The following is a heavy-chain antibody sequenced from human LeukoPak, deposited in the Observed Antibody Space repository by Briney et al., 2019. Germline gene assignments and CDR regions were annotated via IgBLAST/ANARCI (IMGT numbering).Heavy chain of an antibody. CDR1: GFXFSDYY. V-gene: IGHV3-11*05. D-gene: IGHD4-23*01. J-gene: IGHJ4*02. CDR2: ISSSSSYT. CDR3: ARDYGDYGGNPGVGY. Sequence: PGGSLRLSCAASGFXFSDYYMSWIRQAPGKGLEWVSYISSSSSYTNYADSVKGRFTISRDNAKNSLYLQMNSLRAEDTAVYYCARDYGDYGGNPGVGYWGQGTLVTVSS.